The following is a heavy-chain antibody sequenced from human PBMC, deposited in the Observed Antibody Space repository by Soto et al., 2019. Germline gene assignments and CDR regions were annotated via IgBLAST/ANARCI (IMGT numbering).Heavy chain of an antibody. J-gene: IGHJ4*02. D-gene: IGHD6-19*01. CDR1: GGSVSNGNYY. CDR2: IHTTGST. CDR3: ARGWDAGY. Sequence: QVQLQESGPGLVKTSETLSVTCTVSGGSVSNGNYYWGWIRQPPGKGLEWIGYIHTTGSTNYNPSLKSRITISAYRSRNQFSLKMNSVTAADTAVYYCARGWDAGYWGQGTLVTVSS. V-gene: IGHV4-61*01.